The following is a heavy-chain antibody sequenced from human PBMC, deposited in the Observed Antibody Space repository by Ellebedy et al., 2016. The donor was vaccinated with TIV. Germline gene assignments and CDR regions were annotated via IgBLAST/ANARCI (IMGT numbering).Heavy chain of an antibody. Sequence: SETLSLXCTVPGGSISSDYWNWIRQPPGKGLEWIGFIFYSGRTNYNPSLKSRVTISVDTSKNQFSLKLNSVTAADTAVYYCARKRDGSYIDYWGQGTLVTVSS. CDR2: IFYSGRT. CDR1: GGSISSDY. J-gene: IGHJ4*02. CDR3: ARKRDGSYIDY. V-gene: IGHV4-59*01. D-gene: IGHD2-15*01.